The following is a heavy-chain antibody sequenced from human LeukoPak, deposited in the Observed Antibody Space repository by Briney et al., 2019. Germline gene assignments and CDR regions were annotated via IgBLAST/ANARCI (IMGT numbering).Heavy chain of an antibody. CDR3: AGGYSTLPRGY. D-gene: IGHD6-13*01. J-gene: IGHJ4*02. Sequence: GSLRLSCAASGFTFSSYGMHWVRQAPGKGLEWVAVISYDGSNKYYADSVKSRFTISRDNSKNTLYLQMNSLRAEDTAVYYCAGGYSTLPRGYWGQGTLVTVSS. V-gene: IGHV3-30*03. CDR2: ISYDGSNK. CDR1: GFTFSSYG.